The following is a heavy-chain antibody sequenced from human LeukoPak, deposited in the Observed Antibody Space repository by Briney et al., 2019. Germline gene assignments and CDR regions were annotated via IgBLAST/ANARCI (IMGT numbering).Heavy chain of an antibody. V-gene: IGHV3-7*01. Sequence: GGSLRLSCAVSGFTFSSYCMTWVRQAPGKGLEWVANIKQGGSETYYVDSVKGRFAISRDIAKNSLYLQMNSLRAEDTAVYYCARGVLYSSDAFDIWGQGTMVIVSS. CDR1: GFTFSSYC. D-gene: IGHD4-11*01. CDR3: ARGVLYSSDAFDI. J-gene: IGHJ3*02. CDR2: IKQGGSET.